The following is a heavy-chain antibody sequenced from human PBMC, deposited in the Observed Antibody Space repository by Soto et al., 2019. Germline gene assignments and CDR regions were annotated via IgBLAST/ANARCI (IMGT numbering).Heavy chain of an antibody. CDR3: AKGDIVVVPAAMEAY. CDR1: GFTFSSYG. Sequence: PGGSLRLSCAASGFTFSSYGMHWVRQAPGKGLEWVAVISYDGSNKYYADSVKGRFTISRDNSKNTLYLQMNSLRAEDTAVYYCAKGDIVVVPAAMEAYWGQGTLVTVSS. V-gene: IGHV3-30*18. J-gene: IGHJ4*02. CDR2: ISYDGSNK. D-gene: IGHD2-2*01.